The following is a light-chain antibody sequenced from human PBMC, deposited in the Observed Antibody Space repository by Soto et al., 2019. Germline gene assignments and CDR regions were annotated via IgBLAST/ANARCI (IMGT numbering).Light chain of an antibody. Sequence: EIVMTQSPGTLSVSPGERATLSCRASQSVGSNLAWYQQKPGQAPRLLIYGASTRASGVPARFSGSGSETEFTLTISSLQSEDFAVYYCQHYDNWTPYTFGQGTNLEIK. CDR2: GAS. J-gene: IGKJ2*01. CDR3: QHYDNWTPYT. CDR1: QSVGSN. V-gene: IGKV3-15*01.